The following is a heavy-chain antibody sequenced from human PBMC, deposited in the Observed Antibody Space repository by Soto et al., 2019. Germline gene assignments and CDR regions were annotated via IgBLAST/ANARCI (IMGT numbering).Heavy chain of an antibody. CDR1: GGTFSSYT. CDR2: IIPILGIA. V-gene: IGHV1-69*08. D-gene: IGHD2-15*01. CDR3: AREQVILGTYGMDV. J-gene: IGHJ6*02. Sequence: QVQLVQSGAEVKKPGSSVKVSCKASGGTFSSYTISWVRQAHGQGLEWMGRIIPILGIADYAQNFQGRVTISADKSTITAYMELSSLRSEDTAVYYCAREQVILGTYGMDVWGQGTTVTVSS.